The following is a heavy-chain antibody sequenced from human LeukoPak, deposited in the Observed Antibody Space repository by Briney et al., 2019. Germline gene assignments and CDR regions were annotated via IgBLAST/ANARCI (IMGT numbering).Heavy chain of an antibody. Sequence: GRSLRLSCAASGFTFSSYGMHWVRQAPGKGLEWVAVISYDGSNKYYADSVKGRFTISRDNSKNTLYLQMNSQRAEDTSVYYCAKARAKDRATVSDFRKSYYYYGMDVWGQGTTVTVSS. CDR2: ISYDGSNK. J-gene: IGHJ6*02. D-gene: IGHD4-11*01. CDR1: GFTFSSYG. CDR3: AKARAKDRATVSDFRKSYYYYGMDV. V-gene: IGHV3-30*18.